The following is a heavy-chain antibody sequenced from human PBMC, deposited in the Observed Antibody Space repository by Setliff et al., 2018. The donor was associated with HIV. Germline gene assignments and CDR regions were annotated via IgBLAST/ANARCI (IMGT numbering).Heavy chain of an antibody. V-gene: IGHV4-39*01. Sequence: SETLSLTCTVSGGSISSSSYYWGWIRQPPGKGLEWIGSIYYSGSTYYNPSLKSRVTISVDTSKNQFSLKLSSVTAADTAVYYCARHGYYDSSGYYFILYFDYWGQGTLVTVSS. CDR1: GGSISSSSYY. J-gene: IGHJ4*02. D-gene: IGHD3-22*01. CDR3: ARHGYYDSSGYYFILYFDY. CDR2: IYYSGST.